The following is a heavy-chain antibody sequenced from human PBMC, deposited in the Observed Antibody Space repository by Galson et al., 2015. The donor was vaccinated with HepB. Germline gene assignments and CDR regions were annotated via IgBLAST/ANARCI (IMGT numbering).Heavy chain of an antibody. V-gene: IGHV5-51*01. J-gene: IGHJ4*02. CDR1: GFTFSSYS. D-gene: IGHD1-1*01. CDR3: AKRSGGANWNDFDY. Sequence: SLRLSCAASGFTFSSYSMNWVRQAPGKGLEWVSYSPSFQGQVTISADRSISTAYLQWSSLKASDTAMYYCAKRSGGANWNDFDYWGQGTLVTVSS.